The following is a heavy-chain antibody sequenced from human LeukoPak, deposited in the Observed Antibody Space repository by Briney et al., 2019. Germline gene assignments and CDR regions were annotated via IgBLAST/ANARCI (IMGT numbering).Heavy chain of an antibody. J-gene: IGHJ6*02. CDR3: ARDLFMLGASSSDYGMDV. CDR2: IIPIFGTA. D-gene: IGHD6-6*01. V-gene: IGHV1-69*13. Sequence: SVKVSCKASGGTFSSYAMSWVRQAPGQGLEWMGGIIPIFGTANYAQKFQGRVTITADESTSTAYMELSSLRSEDTAVYYCARDLFMLGASSSDYGMDVWGQGTTVTVSS. CDR1: GGTFSSYA.